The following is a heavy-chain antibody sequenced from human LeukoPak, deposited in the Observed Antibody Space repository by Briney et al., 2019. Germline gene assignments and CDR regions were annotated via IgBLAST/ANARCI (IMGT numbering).Heavy chain of an antibody. CDR3: ARGGRSEYYGSGSHDY. J-gene: IGHJ4*02. V-gene: IGHV4-34*01. D-gene: IGHD3-10*01. Sequence: SETLSLTCTVYGGSFNGYYWSWIRQPPGKGLEWIGEINHSGSTNYNPSLKSRVTVSVDTSKNQFSLNLNSVTAADTAMYYCARGGRSEYYGSGSHDYWGQGTPVTVSS. CDR1: GGSFNGYY. CDR2: INHSGST.